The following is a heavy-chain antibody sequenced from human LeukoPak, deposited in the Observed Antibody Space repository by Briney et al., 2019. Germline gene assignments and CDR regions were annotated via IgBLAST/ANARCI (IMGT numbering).Heavy chain of an antibody. CDR2: IDHSGST. J-gene: IGHJ5*02. D-gene: IGHD1-26*01. CDR3: ARSRIGWFDP. V-gene: IGHV4-34*01. Sequence: SETLSLTCAAYGGSLSGYYWSWIRQPPGKGLEWIGEIDHSGSTKYNPSLKSRVTISVDTSKNQFSLKLNSVTAADTAVYHCARSRIGWFDPWGQGTLVTVSS. CDR1: GGSLSGYY.